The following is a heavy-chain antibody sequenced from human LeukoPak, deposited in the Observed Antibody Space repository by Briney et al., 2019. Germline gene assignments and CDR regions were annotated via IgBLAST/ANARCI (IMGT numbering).Heavy chain of an antibody. V-gene: IGHV4-34*01. CDR3: ARGGGRGIVWFRSRQNWFDP. CDR2: INHSGST. J-gene: IGHJ5*02. D-gene: IGHD1-26*01. Sequence: SETLSLTCAVYGGSFSGYYWSWIRQPPGKGLEWIGEINHSGSTNYNPSLKSRVTISVDTSKNQFSLKLSSVTAADTAVYYCARGGGRGIVWFRSRQNWFDPWGQGTLVTVSS. CDR1: GGSFSGYY.